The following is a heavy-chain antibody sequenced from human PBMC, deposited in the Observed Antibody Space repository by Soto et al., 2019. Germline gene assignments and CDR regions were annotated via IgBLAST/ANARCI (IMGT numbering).Heavy chain of an antibody. D-gene: IGHD3-3*01. Sequence: QVQLVESGGGVVQPGRSLRLSCAASGFTFSSYAMHWVRQAPGKGLGWVAVISYDGSNKYYADSVKGRFSISRDNSKNTLYLQMNSLRAEDTAVYYCARHKRDLRFLEWSYYFDYWGQGTLVTVSS. J-gene: IGHJ4*02. CDR1: GFTFSSYA. CDR2: ISYDGSNK. CDR3: ARHKRDLRFLEWSYYFDY. V-gene: IGHV3-30-3*01.